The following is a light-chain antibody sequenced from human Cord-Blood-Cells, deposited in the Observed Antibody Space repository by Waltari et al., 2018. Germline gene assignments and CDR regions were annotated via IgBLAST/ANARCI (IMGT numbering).Light chain of an antibody. Sequence: SSELTQDPAVSVALGQTVRITCQGDSLRRYYASWYQQKPGQAPVLVIYGKNNRPSGIPDRFSGSSSGNTASLTITGAQAEGEADYYCNSRDSSGNHLVFGGGTKLTVL. CDR3: NSRDSSGNHLV. J-gene: IGLJ3*02. CDR2: GKN. V-gene: IGLV3-19*01. CDR1: SLRRYY.